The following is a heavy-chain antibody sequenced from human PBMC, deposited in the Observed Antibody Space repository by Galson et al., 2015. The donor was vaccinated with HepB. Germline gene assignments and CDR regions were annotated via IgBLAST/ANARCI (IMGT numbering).Heavy chain of an antibody. CDR1: GYTFTSYG. D-gene: IGHD3-16*02. Sequence: SVKVSCKASGYTFTSYGISWVRQAPGQGLEWMGWISAYNGNTNYAQKFQGRVTITADKSTSTAYMELSSLRSEETAVYYCARDEGVNWGQGTLVTVSS. CDR2: ISAYNGNT. V-gene: IGHV1-18*01. J-gene: IGHJ4*02. CDR3: ARDEGVN.